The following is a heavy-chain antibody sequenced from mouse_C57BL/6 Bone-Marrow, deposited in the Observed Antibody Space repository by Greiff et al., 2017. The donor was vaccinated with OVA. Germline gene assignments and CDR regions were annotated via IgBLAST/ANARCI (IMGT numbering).Heavy chain of an antibody. D-gene: IGHD1-1*01. Sequence: EVHLQQSGPGLVKPSQSLSLTCSVTGYSITSGYYWNWIRQFPGNKLEWMGYISYDGSNNYNPSLKNRISITRDTSKNQFFLKLNSVTTEDTATYYCARSPHYYGSSTWYFDVWGTGTTVTVSS. CDR2: ISYDGSN. CDR1: GYSITSGYY. CDR3: ARSPHYYGSSTWYFDV. J-gene: IGHJ1*03. V-gene: IGHV3-6*01.